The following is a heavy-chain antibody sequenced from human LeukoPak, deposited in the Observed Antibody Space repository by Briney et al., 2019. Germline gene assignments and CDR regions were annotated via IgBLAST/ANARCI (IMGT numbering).Heavy chain of an antibody. Sequence: GGSLRLSCAASGFTFSSYAMHWVRQAPGKGLEWVAVISYDGSNKYYADSVKGRFTISRDNSKNTLYLQMNSLRAEDTAVYYCARVKDIVATIETRTFDYWGQGTLVTVSS. J-gene: IGHJ4*02. D-gene: IGHD5-12*01. CDR1: GFTFSSYA. V-gene: IGHV3-30-3*01. CDR3: ARVKDIVATIETRTFDY. CDR2: ISYDGSNK.